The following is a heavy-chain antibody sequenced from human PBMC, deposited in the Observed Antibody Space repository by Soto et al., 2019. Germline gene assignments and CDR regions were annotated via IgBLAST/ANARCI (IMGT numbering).Heavy chain of an antibody. CDR3: ARDMLGIAAAGRNPPNSFDP. V-gene: IGHV1-69*12. CDR2: IIPIFGTA. D-gene: IGHD6-13*01. CDR1: GGTFSSYA. Sequence: QVQLVQSGAEVKKPGSSVKVSCKASGGTFSSYAISWVRQAPGQGLEWMGGIIPIFGTANYAQKVQGRVTITADESTSTAYRELSSLRSEDTAVYYCARDMLGIAAAGRNPPNSFDPWGQGTLVTVSS. J-gene: IGHJ5*02.